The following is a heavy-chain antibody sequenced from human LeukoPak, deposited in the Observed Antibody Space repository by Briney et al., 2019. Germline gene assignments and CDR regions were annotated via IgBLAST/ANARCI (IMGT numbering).Heavy chain of an antibody. V-gene: IGHV1-18*01. Sequence: ASVKVSCKASGYTFTSYGISWVRQAPGQGLEWMGWISAYNGNTNYAQKLQGRVTMTTDTSTSTAYMELRSLRSDDTAVYYCARDASITIFGVADVFDYWGLGTLVTVSS. CDR1: GYTFTSYG. D-gene: IGHD3-3*01. J-gene: IGHJ4*02. CDR3: ARDASITIFGVADVFDY. CDR2: ISAYNGNT.